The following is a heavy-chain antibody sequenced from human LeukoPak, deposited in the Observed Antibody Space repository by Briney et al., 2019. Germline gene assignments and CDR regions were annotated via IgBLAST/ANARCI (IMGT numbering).Heavy chain of an antibody. CDR2: ISGSGSST. CDR3: AKDWYYYGSGSYYNGPLDY. J-gene: IGHJ4*02. V-gene: IGHV3-23*01. D-gene: IGHD3-10*01. CDR1: GFTFSSYA. Sequence: SGGSLRLSCAASGFTFSSYAMSWVRQAPGKGLEWVSAISGSGSSTYYADSVKGRFTISRDNSKNTLYLQMNSLRAEDTAVYYCAKDWYYYGSGSYYNGPLDYWGQGTLVTVSS.